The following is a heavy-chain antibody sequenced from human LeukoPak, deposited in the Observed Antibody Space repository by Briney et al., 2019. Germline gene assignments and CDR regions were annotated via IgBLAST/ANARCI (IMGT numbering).Heavy chain of an antibody. J-gene: IGHJ5*02. CDR1: GYTFTSYG. CDR3: ARGRNYNILTGFPRGHNWFDH. CDR2: ISAYNGNT. D-gene: IGHD3-9*01. V-gene: IGHV1-18*01. Sequence: GASVKVSCKASGYTFTSYGISWVRQAPGQGREWMGWISAYNGNTNYAQKLQGRVTMTTDTSTSTAYMELRSLRSDDTAVYYCARGRNYNILTGFPRGHNWFDHWGQGTLVTVSS.